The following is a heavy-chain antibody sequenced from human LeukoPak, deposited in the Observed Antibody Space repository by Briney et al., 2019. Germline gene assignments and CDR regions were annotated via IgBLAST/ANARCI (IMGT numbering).Heavy chain of an antibody. CDR1: GGSISSSSYS. J-gene: IGHJ4*02. V-gene: IGHV4-39*07. Sequence: SETLSLTCSVSGGSISSSSYSWGWIRQPPGKGLEWIGSIYHSGSTYYNPSLKSRVTISVDTSKNQFSLKLSSVTAADTAVYYCARQDTAMVQSDYWGQGTLVTVSS. CDR2: IYHSGST. D-gene: IGHD5-18*01. CDR3: ARQDTAMVQSDY.